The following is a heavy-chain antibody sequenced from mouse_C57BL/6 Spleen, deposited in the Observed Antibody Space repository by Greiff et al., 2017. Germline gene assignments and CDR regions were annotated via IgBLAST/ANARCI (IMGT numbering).Heavy chain of an antibody. J-gene: IGHJ2*01. CDR1: GYTFTSYG. Sequence: QVQLQQSGAELARPGASVKLSCKASGYTFTSYGISWVKQSTGQGLEWIGEIYPRSGNTYYNEKFKGKATLTADKSSSTAYMELRSLTSADSAVYFCARSTITTVVATNYWGQGTTLTVSS. CDR2: IYPRSGNT. V-gene: IGHV1-81*01. CDR3: ARSTITTVVATNY. D-gene: IGHD1-1*01.